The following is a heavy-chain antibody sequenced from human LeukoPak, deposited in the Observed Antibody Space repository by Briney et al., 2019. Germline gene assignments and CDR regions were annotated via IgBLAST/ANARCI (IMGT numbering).Heavy chain of an antibody. J-gene: IGHJ6*02. CDR2: MNPNSGNT. V-gene: IGHV1-8*02. Sequence: ASVKVSCKASGYTFTSYAMNWVRQATGQGLEWMGWMNPNSGNTGYAQKFQGRVTMTRNTSISTAYMELSSLRSEDTAVYYCARGDYDFWSGYPYGMDVWGQGTTVTVSS. D-gene: IGHD3-3*01. CDR1: GYTFTSYA. CDR3: ARGDYDFWSGYPYGMDV.